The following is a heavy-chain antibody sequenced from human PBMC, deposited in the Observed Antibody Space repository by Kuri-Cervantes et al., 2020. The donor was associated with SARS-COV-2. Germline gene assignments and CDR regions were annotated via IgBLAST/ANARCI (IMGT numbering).Heavy chain of an antibody. CDR2: IYPGDSDT. D-gene: IGHD3-3*01. CDR3: ARHASNYDFWSGYYPPGGGMDV. Sequence: KVACKGSGYSFTNYWIGWVRQMPGKGLEWMGIIYPGDSDTRYSPSFQGQVTISADKSISTAYLQWSSLKASDTAMDYCARHASNYDFWSGYYPPGGGMDVWGQGTTVTVSS. CDR1: GYSFTNYW. V-gene: IGHV5-51*01. J-gene: IGHJ6*02.